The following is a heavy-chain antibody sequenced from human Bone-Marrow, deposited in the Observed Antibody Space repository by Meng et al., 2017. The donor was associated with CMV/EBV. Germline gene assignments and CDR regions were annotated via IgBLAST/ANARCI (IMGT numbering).Heavy chain of an antibody. D-gene: IGHD2-2*01. CDR2: IKSKTDGGTT. CDR3: TTVIGQYQPDY. J-gene: IGHJ4*02. Sequence: GESLKISCAASGFTFSNAWMSWVRQAPGKGLEWVGRIKSKTDGGTTDYAAPVKGRFTISRDDSKNTLYLQMNSLKTEDTAVYYCTTVIGQYQPDYWGQGTLVTVSS. CDR1: GFTFSNAW. V-gene: IGHV3-15*01.